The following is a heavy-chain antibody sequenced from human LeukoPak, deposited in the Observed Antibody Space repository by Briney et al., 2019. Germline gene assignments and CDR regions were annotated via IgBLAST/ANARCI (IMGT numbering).Heavy chain of an antibody. D-gene: IGHD2-15*01. J-gene: IGHJ4*02. Sequence: GESLKISCNASVFSFTNYWIAWVRQTPGQGLEWMGSIYPGDSDTRYNPSFQGQVTISADKSIKTAYLQWSNLKASDTAIYYCARRGGGSSGGFYFDYWGQGSLVTVSS. CDR2: IYPGDSDT. V-gene: IGHV5-51*01. CDR1: VFSFTNYW. CDR3: ARRGGGSSGGFYFDY.